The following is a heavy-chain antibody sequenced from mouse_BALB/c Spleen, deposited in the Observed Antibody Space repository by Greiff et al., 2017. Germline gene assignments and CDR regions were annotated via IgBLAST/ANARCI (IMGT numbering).Heavy chain of an antibody. CDR2: ISYSGST. CDR1: GDSITSGY. J-gene: IGHJ4*01. D-gene: IGHD1-1*01. Sequence: EVKVVESGPSLVKPSQTLSLTCSVTGDSITSGYWNWIRKFPGNKLEYMGYISYSGSTYYNPSLKSRISITRDTSKNQYYLQLNSMTTEDTATYYCARAYYGSSYAMDYWGQGTSVTVSS. V-gene: IGHV3-8*02. CDR3: ARAYYGSSYAMDY.